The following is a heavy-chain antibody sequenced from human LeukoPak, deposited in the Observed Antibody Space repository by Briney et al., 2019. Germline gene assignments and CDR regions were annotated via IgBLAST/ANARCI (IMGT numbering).Heavy chain of an antibody. CDR3: ARRGDVGDGRFDP. CDR1: GGSIRSTNNF. V-gene: IGHV4-39*01. J-gene: IGHJ5*02. Sequence: SETLSLTCTVSGGSIRSTNNFWAWIRQTPGKGLEWIGNIYYSGSTHYNPSLKSRVTMSVDTSKNQFSLKLNPVTAADTAVYYCARRGDVGDGRFDPWGQGTLVTVFS. D-gene: IGHD4-17*01. CDR2: IYYSGST.